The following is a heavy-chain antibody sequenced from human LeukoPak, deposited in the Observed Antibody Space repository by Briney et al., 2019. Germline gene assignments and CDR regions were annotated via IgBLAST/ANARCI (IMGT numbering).Heavy chain of an antibody. V-gene: IGHV4-61*02. CDR1: GGSISSGDYY. Sequence: SETLSLTCTVSGGSISSGDYYWSWIRQPAGKGLEWIGRIYTSGSTSYSTSLKSRVTISLDTSKNQFSLKLSSVTAADTAVYYCARSSRIAASDYWGQGTLVTVSS. J-gene: IGHJ4*02. D-gene: IGHD6-13*01. CDR3: ARSSRIAASDY. CDR2: IYTSGST.